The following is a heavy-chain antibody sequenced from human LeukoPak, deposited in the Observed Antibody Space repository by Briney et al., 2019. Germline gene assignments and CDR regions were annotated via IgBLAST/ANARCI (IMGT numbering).Heavy chain of an antibody. J-gene: IGHJ6*02. CDR2: IYSGGST. Sequence: GGSLRLSCAASGFTFNRNAMSWVRQAPGKGLEWVSVIYSGGSTYYADSVKGRFTISRDNSKNTLYLQMNSLRAEGTAVYYCAREAGIAVAGYYYYYGMDVWGQGTTVTVSS. CDR1: GFTFNRNA. D-gene: IGHD6-19*01. V-gene: IGHV3-66*01. CDR3: AREAGIAVAGYYYYYGMDV.